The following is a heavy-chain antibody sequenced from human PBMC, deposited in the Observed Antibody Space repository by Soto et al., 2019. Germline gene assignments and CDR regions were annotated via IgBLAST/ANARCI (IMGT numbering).Heavy chain of an antibody. D-gene: IGHD2-21*02. CDR2: ISAYNGNT. Sequence: QVQLVQSGAEVKKPGASVKVSCKASGYTFTSYGISWVRQAPGQGLEWMGWISAYNGNTNYAQKLQGRVTMTTDTSPSAAYMGLRSLRSDDTAVYYCARVPGDAGGDSEYCQHWGQGTLVTVSS. V-gene: IGHV1-18*04. CDR1: GYTFTSYG. J-gene: IGHJ1*01. CDR3: ARVPGDAGGDSEYCQH.